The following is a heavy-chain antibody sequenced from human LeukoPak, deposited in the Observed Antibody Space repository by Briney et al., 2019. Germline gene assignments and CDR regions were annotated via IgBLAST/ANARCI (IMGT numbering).Heavy chain of an antibody. CDR1: GGSISSSSYY. CDR3: ARSGGSYGDYYFDY. V-gene: IGHV4-39*07. CDR2: IFYSGST. D-gene: IGHD1-26*01. J-gene: IGHJ4*02. Sequence: SETLSLTCTVSGGSISSSSYYWGWIRQPPGKGLEWIGSIFYSGSTYYNPSLKSRVTISVDTSKNQFSLKLSSVTAADTAVYYCARSGGSYGDYYFDYWGQGTLVTVSS.